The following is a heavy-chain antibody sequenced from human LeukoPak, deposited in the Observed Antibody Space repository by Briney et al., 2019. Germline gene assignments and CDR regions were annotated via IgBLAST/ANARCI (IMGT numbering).Heavy chain of an antibody. Sequence: SRTLSLTCTVSGGSISSYYWSWIRQPPGKGLEWIGYMHYSESPNYNPSLQSRVTISIDTSKNQLSLMLSSVTAADTVVYHCVRCYANEFDYWGQGTLVTVSS. D-gene: IGHD2-15*01. CDR3: VRCYANEFDY. CDR2: MHYSESP. CDR1: GGSISSYY. V-gene: IGHV4-59*08. J-gene: IGHJ4*02.